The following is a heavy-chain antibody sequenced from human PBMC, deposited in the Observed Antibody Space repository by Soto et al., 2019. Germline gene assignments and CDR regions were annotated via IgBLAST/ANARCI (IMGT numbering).Heavy chain of an antibody. CDR1: GYSFTSYW. J-gene: IGHJ3*02. Sequence: GESLKISCKGSGYSFTSYWIGWVRQMPGKGLEWMGIIYPGDSDTRYSPSFQGQVTISADKSISTAYLQWSSLKASDTAMYYCARPIRSGIDLWAFDIWGQGTMVTVSS. D-gene: IGHD3-3*01. CDR3: ARPIRSGIDLWAFDI. V-gene: IGHV5-51*01. CDR2: IYPGDSDT.